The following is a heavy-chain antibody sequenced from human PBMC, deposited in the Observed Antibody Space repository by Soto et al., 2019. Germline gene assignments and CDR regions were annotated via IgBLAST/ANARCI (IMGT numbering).Heavy chain of an antibody. Sequence: SGPTLVNPTQPLTLTCTFSGFSLSTRAMCVSWIRQSPGKALEWLALINWDDDKYYNTSLKTRLTISKDTSKNQVVLTMTNMDPVDTATYYCARIPGYYGSQSYTFFDYWGPGTLVTVSS. CDR1: GFSLSTRAMC. V-gene: IGHV2-70*01. CDR2: INWDDDK. CDR3: ARIPGYYGSQSYTFFDY. J-gene: IGHJ4*02. D-gene: IGHD3-10*01.